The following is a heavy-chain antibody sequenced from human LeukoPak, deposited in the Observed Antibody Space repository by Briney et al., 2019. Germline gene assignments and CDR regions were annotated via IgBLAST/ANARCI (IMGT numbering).Heavy chain of an antibody. CDR2: IYHSGSI. CDR1: GYSISNGYY. V-gene: IGHV4-38-2*02. Sequence: PSETLSLTCTVSGYSISNGYYWGWVRPPPGKGLEWIWIIYHSGSIYYNPSLKSRVTISVDKSKNQFSLQVTSVTAADTAVYYCARRVRSADHRCYFWGRGTVITVSS. J-gene: IGHJ4*02. CDR3: ARRVRSADHRCYF. D-gene: IGHD1-14*01.